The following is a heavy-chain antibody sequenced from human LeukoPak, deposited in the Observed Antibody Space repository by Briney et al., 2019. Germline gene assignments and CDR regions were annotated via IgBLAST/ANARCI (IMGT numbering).Heavy chain of an antibody. CDR2: ISRNGGST. CDR1: GFAFSSYA. J-gene: IGHJ4*02. V-gene: IGHV3-64*01. CDR3: ARVCRSISCYGGYYFDY. Sequence: PGGSLRLSCAASGFAFSSYAMHWVRQAPGKGLEYVSAISRNGGSTYYANSVKGRFTISRDNSKNTLYLQMGSLRAEDMAVYYCARVCRSISCYGGYYFDYWGQGTLVTVSS. D-gene: IGHD2-2*01.